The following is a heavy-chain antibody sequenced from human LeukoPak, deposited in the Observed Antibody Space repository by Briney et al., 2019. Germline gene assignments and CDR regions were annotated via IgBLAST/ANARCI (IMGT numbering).Heavy chain of an antibody. Sequence: SETLSLTCTVSGGSISSYYWSWIRQPPGKGLEWIGYIYYSGSTNYNPSLKSRVTISVDTSKNQFSLRLSSVTAADTAVYYCARVAGYVMEDYFDYWGQGTLVTVSS. J-gene: IGHJ4*02. D-gene: IGHD2-8*02. CDR3: ARVAGYVMEDYFDY. CDR2: IYYSGST. V-gene: IGHV4-59*01. CDR1: GGSISSYY.